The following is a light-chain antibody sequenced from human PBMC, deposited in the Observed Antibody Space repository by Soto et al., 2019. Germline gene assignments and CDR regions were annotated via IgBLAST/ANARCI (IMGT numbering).Light chain of an antibody. CDR2: GDN. V-gene: IGLV1-44*01. Sequence: QSVLTQPPSASGTPGQRVTISCSGSGSSIGTNTVNWYRQLPGTAPKLLIYGDNQRPSGVPDRFSASKSGTSASLAISGLQSEDEADYYCAAWDGSLNNVLFGGGTKLT. CDR1: GSSIGTNT. CDR3: AAWDGSLNNVL. J-gene: IGLJ2*01.